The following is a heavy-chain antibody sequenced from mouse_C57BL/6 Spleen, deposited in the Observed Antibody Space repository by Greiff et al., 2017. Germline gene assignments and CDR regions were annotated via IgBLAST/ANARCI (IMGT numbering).Heavy chain of an antibody. Sequence: VQLKQSGAELVRPGASVKLSCTASGFNIKDYYMHWVKQRPEQGLEWIGRIDPEDGDPEYAPKFQGKATMNADTSSNTAYLQLSSLTSEYTAVYYCTLITPVVAPYAMDYWGQGTSVTVSS. V-gene: IGHV14-1*01. D-gene: IGHD1-1*01. CDR1: GFNIKDYY. CDR2: IDPEDGDP. J-gene: IGHJ4*01. CDR3: TLITPVVAPYAMDY.